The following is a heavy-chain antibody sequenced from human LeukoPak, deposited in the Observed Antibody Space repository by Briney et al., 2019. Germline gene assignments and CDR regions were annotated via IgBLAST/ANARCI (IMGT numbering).Heavy chain of an antibody. CDR1: GVSIISSDYH. Sequence: SETLSLTCTASGVSIISSDYHWGWVRQPPGKGLERIGTISYSGNTDYNPSLRSRVTISVDTSNNQFSLRLGSVTAADTAVYHCARHCCSGPAKRVFDIWGQGTMVTVSS. D-gene: IGHD2-15*01. CDR2: ISYSGNT. CDR3: ARHCCSGPAKRVFDI. V-gene: IGHV4-39*01. J-gene: IGHJ3*02.